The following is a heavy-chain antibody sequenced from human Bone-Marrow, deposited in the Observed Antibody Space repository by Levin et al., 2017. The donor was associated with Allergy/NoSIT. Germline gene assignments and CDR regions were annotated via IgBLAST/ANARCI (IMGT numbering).Heavy chain of an antibody. CDR2: ISYDGSNK. D-gene: IGHD6-6*01. Sequence: GGSLRLSCAASGFTFSSYGMHWVRQAPGKGLEWVALISYDGSNKYYADSVKGRFTISRDNSKNTLYLQMNSLRAEDTAVYYCAKSSASFCMDVWGQGTTVTVSS. CDR1: GFTFSSYG. CDR3: AKSSASFCMDV. J-gene: IGHJ6*02. V-gene: IGHV3-30*18.